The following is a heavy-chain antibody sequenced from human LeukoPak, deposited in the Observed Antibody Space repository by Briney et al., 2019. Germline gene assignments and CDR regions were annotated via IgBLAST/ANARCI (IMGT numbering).Heavy chain of an antibody. CDR2: VSAYADNT. CDR3: ARDCIGCHGFDY. CDR1: GYTFTNYG. V-gene: IGHV1-18*01. Sequence: ASVKVSCKASGYTFTNYGITWVRQAPGQGLEWMGWVSAYADNTNYVQKIQGRVTMTIDTSTSTAYMELRSLRPDDTAVYYCARDCIGCHGFDYWGQGTLVTVSS. D-gene: IGHD2-15*01. J-gene: IGHJ4*02.